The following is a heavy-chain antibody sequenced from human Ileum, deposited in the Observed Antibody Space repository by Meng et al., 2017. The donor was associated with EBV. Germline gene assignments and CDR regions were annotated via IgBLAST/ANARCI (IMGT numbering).Heavy chain of an antibody. CDR2: ISGNGGST. CDR1: GFTFSSST. D-gene: IGHD3-16*01. Sequence: EVQLLESGGGLVQPGGSLRLSCAAFGFTFSSSTMSWVRQAPGKGLEWVSAISGNGGSTYYADSVKGRFTISRDNSKNTLCLQMNSLRADDTAVYYCAKLTDSWGQGTLVTVAS. CDR3: AKLTDS. J-gene: IGHJ4*02. V-gene: IGHV3-23*01.